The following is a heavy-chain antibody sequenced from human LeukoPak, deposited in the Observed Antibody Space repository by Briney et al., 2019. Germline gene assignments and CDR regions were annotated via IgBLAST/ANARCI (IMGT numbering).Heavy chain of an antibody. CDR3: ARDYSGSYGYFDY. Sequence: GRSLRLSCAASGFTFSSYSMNWVRQAPGKGLEWVSYISSSSSTIYYADSVKGRFTISRDNAKNSLYLQMNSLRAEDTAVYYCARDYSGSYGYFDYWGQGTLVTVSS. V-gene: IGHV3-48*01. CDR2: ISSSSSTI. J-gene: IGHJ4*02. CDR1: GFTFSSYS. D-gene: IGHD1-26*01.